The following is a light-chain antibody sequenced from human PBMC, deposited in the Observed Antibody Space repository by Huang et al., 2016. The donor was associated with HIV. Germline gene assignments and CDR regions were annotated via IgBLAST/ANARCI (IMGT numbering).Light chain of an antibody. CDR3: QQNNNWPPLFT. Sequence: EIVMTQSPATLSASPGERATLSCRASQSLSSNLAWYQQKPGQAPRPLIYGASTRATGIPARFSGSGSGTEFTLTISSLQSEDFAVYYCQQNNNWPPLFTFGPGTKVDIK. CDR2: GAS. CDR1: QSLSSN. J-gene: IGKJ3*01. V-gene: IGKV3-15*01.